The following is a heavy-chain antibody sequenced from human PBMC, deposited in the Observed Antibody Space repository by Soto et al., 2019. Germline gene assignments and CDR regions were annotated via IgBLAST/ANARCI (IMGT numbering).Heavy chain of an antibody. V-gene: IGHV3-21*01. CDR1: GFTFSSYS. CDR3: ASEDYGDYGRFDY. J-gene: IGHJ4*02. Sequence: EVQLEESGGGLVKPGGSLRLSCAASGFTFSSYSMNWVRQAPGKGLEWVSSISSSSSYIYYADSVKGRFTISGDNAKNSLYLQMNSLRAEDTAVYYCASEDYGDYGRFDYWGQGTLVTVSS. CDR2: ISSSSSYI. D-gene: IGHD4-17*01.